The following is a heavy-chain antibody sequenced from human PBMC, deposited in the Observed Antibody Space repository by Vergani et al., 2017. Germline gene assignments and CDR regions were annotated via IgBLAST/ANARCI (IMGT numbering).Heavy chain of an antibody. CDR3: ARGYSGNYYVPFNDAFDI. J-gene: IGHJ3*02. CDR2: ISSSGSTI. Sequence: VQLLESGGGLVKPGGSLRLSCAASGFTFSDYYMSWIRQAPGKGLEWVSYISSSGSTIYYADSVKGRFTISRDNAKNSLYLQMNSLRAEDTAVYYCARGYSGNYYVPFNDAFDIWGQGTMVTVSS. V-gene: IGHV3-11*01. D-gene: IGHD1-26*01. CDR1: GFTFSDYY.